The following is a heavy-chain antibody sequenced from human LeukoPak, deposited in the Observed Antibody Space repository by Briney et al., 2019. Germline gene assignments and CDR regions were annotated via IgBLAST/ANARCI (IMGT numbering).Heavy chain of an antibody. CDR1: GGSISSYY. J-gene: IGHJ5*02. CDR2: IRSKAYGGTT. CDR3: TRVPYNWNDGYWFDP. Sequence: LSLTCTVSGGSISSYYWSWIRQPPGKGLEWVGFIRSKAYGGTTEYAASVKGRFTISRDDSKSIAYLQMNSLKTEDTAVYYCTRVPYNWNDGYWFDPWGQGTLVTVSS. V-gene: IGHV3-49*03. D-gene: IGHD1-20*01.